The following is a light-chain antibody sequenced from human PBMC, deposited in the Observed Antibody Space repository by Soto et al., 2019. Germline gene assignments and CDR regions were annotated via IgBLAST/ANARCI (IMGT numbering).Light chain of an antibody. CDR1: SSDVGGYNY. CDR3: NSYTSSGTLWV. V-gene: IGLV2-14*01. J-gene: IGLJ3*02. CDR2: EVS. Sequence: ALTQPASVSGSPGQSITISCTGTSSDVGGYNYVSWYQQHPGKAPKLMIYEVSNRPSGVSNRFSGSKSGNTASMTISGLQAEDEADYYCNSYTSSGTLWVFGGGTKLTVL.